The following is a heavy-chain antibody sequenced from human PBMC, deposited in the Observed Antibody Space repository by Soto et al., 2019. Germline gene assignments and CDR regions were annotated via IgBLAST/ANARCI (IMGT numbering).Heavy chain of an antibody. V-gene: IGHV4-31*03. J-gene: IGHJ6*02. CDR2: IYYSGST. Sequence: QVQLQESGPGLVKPSQTLSLTCTVSGGSISSGGYYWSWIRQHSGKGLEWIGYIYYSGSTYYNPSLKSRVTISVDTSKNQFSLKLSSVTAADTAVYYCARFSKMDYYYGMDVWGQGTTVTVSS. CDR3: ARFSKMDYYYGMDV. CDR1: GGSISSGGYY.